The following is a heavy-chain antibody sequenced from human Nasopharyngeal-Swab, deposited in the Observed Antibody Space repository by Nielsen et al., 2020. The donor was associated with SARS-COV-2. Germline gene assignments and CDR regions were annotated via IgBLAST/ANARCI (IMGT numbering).Heavy chain of an antibody. CDR1: GGSFSGYY. CDR2: INHSGST. J-gene: IGHJ6*03. D-gene: IGHD3-3*01. Sequence: SETLSLTCAVYGGSFSGYYWSWIRQPPGKGLEWIGEINHSGSTNYNPSLKSRVTISVDTSKNQFSLKLSSVTAADTAVYYCARVGRLLEWLLSTNYYYYMDVWGKGTTVTVSS. V-gene: IGHV4-34*01. CDR3: ARVGRLLEWLLSTNYYYYMDV.